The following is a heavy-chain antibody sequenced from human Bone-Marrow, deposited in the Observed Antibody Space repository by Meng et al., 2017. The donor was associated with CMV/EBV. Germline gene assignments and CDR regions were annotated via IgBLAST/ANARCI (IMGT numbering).Heavy chain of an antibody. CDR2: IRSKANSYAT. Sequence: GESLKISCAASGFTFSDSAMHWVRQASGKGLEWVGRIRSKANSYATAYAASVKGRFTISRDDSKNTAYLQMNSLKTEDTAVYYCTRQQYQLLSTRNWFDPWGQGTLVTVSS. D-gene: IGHD2-2*01. CDR1: GFTFSDSA. J-gene: IGHJ5*02. V-gene: IGHV3-73*01. CDR3: TRQQYQLLSTRNWFDP.